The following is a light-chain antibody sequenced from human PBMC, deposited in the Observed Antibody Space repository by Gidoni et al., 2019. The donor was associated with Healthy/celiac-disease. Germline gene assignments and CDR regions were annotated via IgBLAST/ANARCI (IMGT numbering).Light chain of an antibody. V-gene: IGKV3-20*01. J-gene: IGKJ4*01. CDR3: QLSQN. Sequence: EIVLTQSSGTLSMSQGERATLSGRVSQSVGSSYSAWYQQNPGQATRLLICGASSRATGIPDRFSGSGSGTDFALAIGRLEPEDFAVYYCQLSQNFGGGTKVEIK. CDR1: QSVGSSY. CDR2: GAS.